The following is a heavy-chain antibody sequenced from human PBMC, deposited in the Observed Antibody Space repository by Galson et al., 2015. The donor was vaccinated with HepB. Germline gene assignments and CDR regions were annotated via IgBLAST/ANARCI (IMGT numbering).Heavy chain of an antibody. D-gene: IGHD3-10*01. CDR3: ARGCNCGSGTLYTPIDY. Sequence: SLRLSCAASGFTFSNYWMSWVRQTPGKGLEWVASIKQDGSEKFYVDSVKGRFTISRDSDKNSLYLQMNNLRAADTAVYYCARGCNCGSGTLYTPIDYWGQGTLVTVSS. J-gene: IGHJ4*02. V-gene: IGHV3-7*01. CDR1: GFTFSNYW. CDR2: IKQDGSEK.